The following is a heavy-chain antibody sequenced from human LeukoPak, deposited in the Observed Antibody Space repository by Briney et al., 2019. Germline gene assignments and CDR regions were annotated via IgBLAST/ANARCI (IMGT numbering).Heavy chain of an antibody. CDR2: IYYSGST. J-gene: IGHJ4*02. D-gene: IGHD6-19*01. V-gene: IGHV4-39*01. CDR1: GGSISSSSYY. CDR3: VKAEGISSGWYNNRGPRHNPFGFDY. Sequence: PSETLSLTCTVSGGSISSSSYYWGWIRQPPGKGLEWIGSIYYSGSTYYNPSLKSRVTISVDTSKNQFSLKLSSVTAADTAVYYCVKAEGISSGWYNNRGPRHNPFGFDYWGQGTLVTVSS.